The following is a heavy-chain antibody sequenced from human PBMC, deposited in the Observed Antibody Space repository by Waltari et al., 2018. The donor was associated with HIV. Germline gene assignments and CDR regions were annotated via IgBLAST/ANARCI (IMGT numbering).Heavy chain of an antibody. D-gene: IGHD6-6*01. CDR2: IYYSGGT. J-gene: IGHJ4*02. Sequence: QVQLQESGPGLVKPAETLSLTCTVSGGSISSYYWSWIRQPPGKGLEWIGYIYYSGGTNYNPSLKGRVTISVDTSKNQFSLKLSSVTAADTAVYYCASSSIAARYYFDYWGQGTLVTVSS. CDR3: ASSSIAARYYFDY. V-gene: IGHV4-59*01. CDR1: GGSISSYY.